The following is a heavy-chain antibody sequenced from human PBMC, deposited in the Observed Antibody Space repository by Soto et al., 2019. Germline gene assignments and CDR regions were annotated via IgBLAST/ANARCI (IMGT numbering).Heavy chain of an antibody. J-gene: IGHJ4*02. CDR2: IIPIFGTA. CDR1: GGTFSSYA. D-gene: IGHD3-22*01. Sequence: SVKVSCKASGGTFSSYAISWVRQAPGQGLEWMGGIIPIFGTANYAQKFQGRVTITADESTSTDYMELSSLRSEDTAVYYCARVYDSSGYYFAYWGQGTLVTVSS. V-gene: IGHV1-69*13. CDR3: ARVYDSSGYYFAY.